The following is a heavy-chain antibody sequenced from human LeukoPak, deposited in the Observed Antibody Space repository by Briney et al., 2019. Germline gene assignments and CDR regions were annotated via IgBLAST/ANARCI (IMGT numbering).Heavy chain of an antibody. CDR1: TITLSNYW. V-gene: IGHV3-53*01. CDR2: IYSGGST. D-gene: IGHD3-22*01. J-gene: IGHJ5*02. Sequence: TGGSLRLSCTASTITLSNYWMHWVRQAPGKRPEWVSVIYSGGSTYYADSVKGRFTISRDNSKNTLYLQMNSLRAEDTAVYYCAVVVITGWFDPWGQGTLVTVSS. CDR3: AVVVITGWFDP.